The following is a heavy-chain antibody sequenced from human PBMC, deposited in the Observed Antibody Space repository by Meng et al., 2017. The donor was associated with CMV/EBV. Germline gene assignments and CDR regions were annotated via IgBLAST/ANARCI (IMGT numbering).Heavy chain of an antibody. CDR2: IDSTGSTI. CDR1: GFSFRDYA. V-gene: IGHV3-48*04. CDR3: ARDLGTKYSGYDSSPPPGGRDY. Sequence: GGSLRLSCAASGFSFRDYAMNWVRQAPGQGLEWISYIDSTGSTISYAESVKGRFTISRDNAKKSLFLQMNSLRAEDTAVYYCARDLGTKYSGYDSSPPPGGRDYWGQGTLVTVSS. J-gene: IGHJ4*02. D-gene: IGHD5-12*01.